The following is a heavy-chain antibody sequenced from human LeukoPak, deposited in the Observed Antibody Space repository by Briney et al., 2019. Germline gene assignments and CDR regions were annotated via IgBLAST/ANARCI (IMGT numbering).Heavy chain of an antibody. CDR2: ISWNSGSI. V-gene: IGHV3-9*01. CDR3: AKDSGIAAAGTSTPA. Sequence: PGGSLRLSCAASGFTFDDYAMHWVRQAPGKGLEWVSGISWNSGSIGYADSVKGRFTISRDNAKNSLYLQMNSLRAENTALYYCAKDSGIAAAGTSTPAWGQGTMVTVSS. D-gene: IGHD6-13*01. J-gene: IGHJ3*01. CDR1: GFTFDDYA.